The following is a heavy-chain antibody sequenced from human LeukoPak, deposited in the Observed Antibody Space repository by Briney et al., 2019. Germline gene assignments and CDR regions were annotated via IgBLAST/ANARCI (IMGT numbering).Heavy chain of an antibody. J-gene: IGHJ4*02. CDR3: ASNYYGSGSLDY. D-gene: IGHD3-10*01. CDR2: IYYSGST. Sequence: SETLSLTCTVSGGSISRYCWSWIRQPPGKGLEWIGYIYYSGSTNYNPSLKSRVTISVDTSKNQFSLKVSSVTAADTAVYYCASNYYGSGSLDYWGQGNLVTVSS. CDR1: GGSISRYC. V-gene: IGHV4-59*08.